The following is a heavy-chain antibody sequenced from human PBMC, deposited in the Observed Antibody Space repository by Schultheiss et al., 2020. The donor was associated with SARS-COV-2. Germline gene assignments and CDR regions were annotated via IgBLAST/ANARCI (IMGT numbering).Heavy chain of an antibody. CDR3: AREYGSGSGWFDP. D-gene: IGHD3-10*01. V-gene: IGHV3-21*01. CDR1: GFTFSSYS. Sequence: GGSLRLSCAASGFTFSSYSMNWVRQAPGKGLEWVSSISSSSSYIYYADSVKGRFTISRDNAKNSLYLQMNSLRAEDTAVYYCAREYGSGSGWFDPWGQGTLVTVSS. J-gene: IGHJ5*02. CDR2: ISSSSSYI.